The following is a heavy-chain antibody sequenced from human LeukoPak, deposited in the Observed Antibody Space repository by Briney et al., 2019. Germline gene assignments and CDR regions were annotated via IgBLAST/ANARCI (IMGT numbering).Heavy chain of an antibody. V-gene: IGHV4-59*01. CDR3: ARDGDSGYFDY. Sequence: KPSETLSLTCTVSGGSISSYYWSWIRQPPGKGLEWIGYIYYSGSTNYNPSLKSRVTISVDTSKNQFSLKLSSVTAADTAVYYCARDGDSGYFDYWGQGTLVTVSS. D-gene: IGHD4-17*01. CDR1: GGSISSYY. CDR2: IYYSGST. J-gene: IGHJ4*02.